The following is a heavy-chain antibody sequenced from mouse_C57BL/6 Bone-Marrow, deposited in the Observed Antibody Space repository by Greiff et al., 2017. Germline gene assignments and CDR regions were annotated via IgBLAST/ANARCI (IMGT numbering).Heavy chain of an antibody. J-gene: IGHJ3*01. CDR2: ISDGGSYT. D-gene: IGHD2-3*01. CDR3: AREFYDGYYWFAY. V-gene: IGHV5-4*01. CDR1: GFTFSSYA. Sequence: EVMLVESGGGLVKPGGSLKLSCAASGFTFSSYAMSWVRQTPEKRLEWVATISDGGSYTYYPDNVKGRFTISRDNAKNNLYLQMSHLKSEDTAMYYCAREFYDGYYWFAYWGQGTLVTVSA.